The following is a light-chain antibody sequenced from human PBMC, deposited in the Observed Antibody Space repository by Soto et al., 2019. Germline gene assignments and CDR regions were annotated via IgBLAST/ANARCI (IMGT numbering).Light chain of an antibody. V-gene: IGKV1-39*01. CDR3: QQNYSPPPIT. Sequence: DIQMTQSPSSVSSSVVDRFTITCRASQSITRFLNWYQQKPGKAPKLLIYAASSLQSGVPSRFSGSGSGTDFTLTISSLQPEDFATYYCQQNYSPPPITFGQGTRLEIK. CDR1: QSITRF. J-gene: IGKJ5*01. CDR2: AAS.